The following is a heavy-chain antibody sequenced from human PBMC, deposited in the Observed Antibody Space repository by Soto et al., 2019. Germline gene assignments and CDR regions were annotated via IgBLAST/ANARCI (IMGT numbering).Heavy chain of an antibody. CDR2: ISYDGRNK. CDR3: ARGYLSYAGSGPYEDFYY. Sequence: QVQLVESGGGVVQPGRSLRLSCAASGFTFSSYAMHWVRQAPGKGLEWVAVISYDGRNKYYADSVKGRFTISRDNSKNTAYLKRNSLRAEDTSVDYGARGYLSYAGSGPYEDFYYWGQGTLVTVSS. CDR1: GFTFSSYA. V-gene: IGHV3-30*04. J-gene: IGHJ4*02. D-gene: IGHD3-22*01.